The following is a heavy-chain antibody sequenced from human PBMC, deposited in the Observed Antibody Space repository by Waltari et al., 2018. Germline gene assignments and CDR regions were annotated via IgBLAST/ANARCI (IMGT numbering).Heavy chain of an antibody. CDR1: GFTFSSYG. J-gene: IGHJ4*02. CDR2: RWYDGSNK. Sequence: QVQLVESGGGVVQPGRSLRLSCAASGFTFSSYGMHWVRQAPGKGLEWVAVRWYDGSNKYYADSVKGRFTISRDNSKNTLYLQMNSLRAEDTAVYYCAKGKGGSYCDYWGQGTLVTVSS. CDR3: AKGKGGSYCDY. D-gene: IGHD3-16*01. V-gene: IGHV3-33*06.